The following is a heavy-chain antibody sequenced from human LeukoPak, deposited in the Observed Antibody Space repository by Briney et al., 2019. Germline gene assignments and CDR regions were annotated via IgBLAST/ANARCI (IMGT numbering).Heavy chain of an antibody. V-gene: IGHV3-30-3*01. Sequence: GGSLRLSCAASGFTFSNYAMHWVRQAPGKGLEWVAVISYDGSNKYYADSVRGRFTISRDNSKSTVYLQMNSLRAEDTSMYYCARDQGRYCSGGSCYWAMDYWGQGTLVTVSS. D-gene: IGHD2-15*01. J-gene: IGHJ4*02. CDR3: ARDQGRYCSGGSCYWAMDY. CDR2: ISYDGSNK. CDR1: GFTFSNYA.